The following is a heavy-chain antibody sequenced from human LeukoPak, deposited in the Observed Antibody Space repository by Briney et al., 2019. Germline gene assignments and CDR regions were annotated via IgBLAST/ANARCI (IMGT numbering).Heavy chain of an antibody. V-gene: IGHV3-30*18. CDR2: ISYDGSNK. J-gene: IGHJ4*02. CDR3: AKDSTAMVTAFDY. D-gene: IGHD5-18*01. Sequence: GRSLRLSCAASGFTFSSYGMPWVRQAPGKGLEWVAVISYDGSNKYYADSVKGRFTISRDNSKNTLYLQMNSLTAEDTAVYYCAKDSTAMVTAFDYWGQGTLVTVSS. CDR1: GFTFSSYG.